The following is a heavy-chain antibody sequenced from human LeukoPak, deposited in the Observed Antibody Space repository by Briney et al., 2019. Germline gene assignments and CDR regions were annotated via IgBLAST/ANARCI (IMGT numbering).Heavy chain of an antibody. D-gene: IGHD6-19*01. CDR3: ASYSSGWYQASDEGYYFDY. CDR2: IKQDGSEK. Sequence: GGSLRLSCAASEFTFSSYWMSWVRQAPGKGLEWVASIKQDGSEKYYVDSVKGRVTISRDNAKNSPYLQMNSLRAEDTAVYYCASYSSGWYQASDEGYYFDYWGQGTLVTVSS. V-gene: IGHV3-7*01. J-gene: IGHJ4*02. CDR1: EFTFSSYW.